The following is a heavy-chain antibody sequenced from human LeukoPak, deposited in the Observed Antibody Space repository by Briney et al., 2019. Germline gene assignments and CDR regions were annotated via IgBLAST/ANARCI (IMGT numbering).Heavy chain of an antibody. D-gene: IGHD5-12*01. CDR1: GGSISSGGYY. CDR3: ASQIVAGQLFDP. Sequence: SQTLSLTCTVSGGSISSGGYYWSWIRQHPGKGLEWIGYIYYSGSTYYNPSLKSRVTISVDTSKNQFSLKLSSVTAADTALYYCASQIVAGQLFDPWGQGILVTVSS. J-gene: IGHJ5*02. V-gene: IGHV4-31*03. CDR2: IYYSGST.